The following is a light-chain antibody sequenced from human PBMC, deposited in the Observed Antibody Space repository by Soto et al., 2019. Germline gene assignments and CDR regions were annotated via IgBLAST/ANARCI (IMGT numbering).Light chain of an antibody. V-gene: IGKV1-5*03. CDR1: QTIFSW. J-gene: IGKJ2*01. CDR2: KAS. CDR3: QQSYDTPRT. Sequence: IQMTQSPSTLSASVGDRVSITCRASQTIFSWLAWYQQKPGKAPKLLIYKASSLESGVPSRYSGSGSGTEFTLTISGLQPDDFATYYCQQSYDTPRTFGQGTRL.